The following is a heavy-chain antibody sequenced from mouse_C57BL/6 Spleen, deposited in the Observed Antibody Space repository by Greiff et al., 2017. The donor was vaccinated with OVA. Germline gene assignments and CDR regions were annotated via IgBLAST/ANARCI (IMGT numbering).Heavy chain of an antibody. Sequence: EVKLMESGGGLVKPGGSLKLSCAASGFTFSDYGMHWVRQAPETGLEWVAYISSGSSTIYYADTVKGRFTISRDNAKNTLFLQMTSLRSEDTAMYYCARPGGLNYFDYWGQGTTLTVSS. CDR3: ARPGGLNYFDY. V-gene: IGHV5-17*01. J-gene: IGHJ2*01. CDR1: GFTFSDYG. D-gene: IGHD2-4*01. CDR2: ISSGSSTI.